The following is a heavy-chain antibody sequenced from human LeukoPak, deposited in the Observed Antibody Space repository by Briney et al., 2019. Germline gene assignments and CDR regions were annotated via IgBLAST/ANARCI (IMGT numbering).Heavy chain of an antibody. D-gene: IGHD2-15*01. CDR2: IRYDGSNK. CDR3: AKGTGYCSGGSCPHYY. CDR1: GFTFSSYG. J-gene: IGHJ4*02. V-gene: IGHV3-30*02. Sequence: GGSLRLSCAASGFTFSSYGMHWVRQAQGKGLEWVAFIRYDGSNKYYADSVKGRFTISRDNSKNTLYLQMNSLRAEDTAVYYCAKGTGYCSGGSCPHYYWGQGTLVTVSS.